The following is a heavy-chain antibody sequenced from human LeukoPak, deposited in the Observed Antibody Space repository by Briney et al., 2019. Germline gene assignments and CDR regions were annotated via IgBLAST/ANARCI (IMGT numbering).Heavy chain of an antibody. CDR3: ARGVVGDRYSGYDSTPLIDY. CDR1: GGSISSGGYS. CDR2: IYHSGST. D-gene: IGHD5-12*01. J-gene: IGHJ4*02. V-gene: IGHV4-30-2*01. Sequence: SETLSLTCAVSGGSISSGGYSWSWIRQPPGKGLEWIGYIYHSGSTYYNPSLKSRVTISVDRSKNQFSLRLSSVTAADTAVYYCARGVVGDRYSGYDSTPLIDYWGQGTLVTVSS.